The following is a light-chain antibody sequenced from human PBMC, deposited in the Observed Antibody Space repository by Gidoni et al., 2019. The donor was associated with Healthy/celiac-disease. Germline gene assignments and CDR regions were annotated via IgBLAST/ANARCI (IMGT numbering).Light chain of an antibody. V-gene: IGKV1-9*01. Sequence: DIQCTQSPSFLSASVGDRVTITCRASQGISSYLAWDQQKPGKAPKLLIYAASTLQSGVPSRFSGSGSGTEFTLTISSLQPEDFATYYCQQLNSYPPTFGGGTKVEIK. CDR1: QGISSY. J-gene: IGKJ4*01. CDR2: AAS. CDR3: QQLNSYPPT.